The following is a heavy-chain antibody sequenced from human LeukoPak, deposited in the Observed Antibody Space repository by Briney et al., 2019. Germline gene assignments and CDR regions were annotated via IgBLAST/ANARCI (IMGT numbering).Heavy chain of an antibody. J-gene: IGHJ6*02. CDR1: GFTFAGYA. V-gene: IGHV3-23*01. CDR2: ISGGGGST. D-gene: IGHD3-10*01. CDR3: AKEVPYGMDV. Sequence: GGSLRLSCAASGFTFAGYAVSWVRQAPGKGLEWVSTISGGGGSTYYADSVKGRFTISRDSSKNTLYLQMNSLRAEDTAVYYCAKEVPYGMDVWGRGTTVTVSS.